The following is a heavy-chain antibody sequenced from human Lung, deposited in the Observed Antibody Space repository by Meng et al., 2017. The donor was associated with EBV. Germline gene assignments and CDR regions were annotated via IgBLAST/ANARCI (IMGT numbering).Heavy chain of an antibody. CDR3: ARIEGYDRLYYFGQ. CDR1: GSSISNNNG. J-gene: IGHJ4*02. V-gene: IGHV4-4*02. CDR2: ISHSGTT. D-gene: IGHD5-12*01. Sequence: LQDAGQGLLKTSGTLSLSCAGSGSSISNNNGWSWVRQPSGKVLEWIGEISHSGTTNYTPSLKSRVTISVDKSKNQFSLKLTSVTAADTAVYYCARIEGYDRLYYFGQWGRGTLVTVSS.